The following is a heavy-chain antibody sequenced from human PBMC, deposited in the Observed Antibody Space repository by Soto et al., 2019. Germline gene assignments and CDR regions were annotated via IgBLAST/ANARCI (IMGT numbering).Heavy chain of an antibody. CDR1: GFTFSSFA. V-gene: IGHV3-23*01. Sequence: PRGALRLSCAASGFTFSSFAMSWVRQAPGKGLEWVSATSGSGGTTYYADSVKGRFTISRDNSKNTLYLQMNSLRAEDTAGYYCAKSTTTTMIVVVMDYWGQGTLVTVSS. CDR3: AKSTTTTMIVVVMDY. J-gene: IGHJ4*02. CDR2: TSGSGGTT. D-gene: IGHD3-22*01.